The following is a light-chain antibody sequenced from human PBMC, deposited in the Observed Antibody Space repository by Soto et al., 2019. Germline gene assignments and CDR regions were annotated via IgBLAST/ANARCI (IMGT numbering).Light chain of an antibody. CDR1: QYIGTY. CDR2: SAS. CDR3: QQSFTIPWT. V-gene: IGKV1-39*01. J-gene: IGKJ1*01. Sequence: DIQMTQSPSSLSTSVGDRVTITCRASQYIGTYLNWYQQKPGKAPKLLISSASRLQSGVPSTFSSSGSGTEFSLTISRLQPGDFATYYCQQSFTIPWTFGQGTKVEIK.